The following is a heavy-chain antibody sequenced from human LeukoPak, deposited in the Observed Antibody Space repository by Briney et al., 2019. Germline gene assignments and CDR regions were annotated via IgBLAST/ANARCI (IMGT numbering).Heavy chain of an antibody. Sequence: KTSQTLSLTCAVSGGSISSAGYSWSWLRQPPGKGLEWIGFIYHSGSTYYNPSLKSRVTISVDTSKNQFSLKLNSVTAADTAVYYCARGQTLFDYWGQGTLVTVSS. V-gene: IGHV4-30-2*01. CDR3: ARGQTLFDY. CDR2: IYHSGST. CDR1: GGSISSAGYS. J-gene: IGHJ4*02.